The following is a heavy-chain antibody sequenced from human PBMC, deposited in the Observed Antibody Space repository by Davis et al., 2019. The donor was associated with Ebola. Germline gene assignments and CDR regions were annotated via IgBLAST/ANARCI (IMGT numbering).Heavy chain of an antibody. CDR1: AFILTNYA. J-gene: IGHJ4*02. D-gene: IGHD6-19*01. CDR3: ARASFGYNSGWYADY. CDR2: VNGGNGST. V-gene: IGHV1-3*01. Sequence: ASVQVSCNASAFILTNYAIHWVRQPPGQRLEWMGSVNGGNGSTKYSQRFQGRVTITTDTSASTVYLDLTSLRSDDTAVFYCARASFGYNSGWYADYWGPGSLVTVSS.